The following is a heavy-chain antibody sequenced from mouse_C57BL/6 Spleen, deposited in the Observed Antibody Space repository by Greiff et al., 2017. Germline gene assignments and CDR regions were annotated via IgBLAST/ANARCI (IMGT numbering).Heavy chain of an antibody. CDR2: ISSGGSYT. CDR1: GFTFSSYG. Sequence: EVKLVESGGDLVKPGGSLKLSCAASGFTFSSYGMSWVRQTPDKRLEWVATISSGGSYTYYPDSVKGRVTISRDNAKNTLYLQMVSLKSEDTAMYYCARHGGGPMDYWGQGTSVTVSS. V-gene: IGHV5-6*01. J-gene: IGHJ4*01. CDR3: ARHGGGPMDY.